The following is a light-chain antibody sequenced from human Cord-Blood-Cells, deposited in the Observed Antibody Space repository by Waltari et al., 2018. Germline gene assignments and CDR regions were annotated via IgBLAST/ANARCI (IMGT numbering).Light chain of an antibody. V-gene: IGLV2-11*01. J-gene: IGLJ2*01. Sequence: QPRSVSGSPGPSVTIPCTGTSSEVGGYNYVSWYQQHPGKAPKLMIYDVSKRPSGVPDRFSGSKSGNTASLTISGLQAEDEADYYCCSYAGSYTLVFGGGTKLTVL. CDR3: CSYAGSYTLV. CDR1: SSEVGGYNY. CDR2: DVS.